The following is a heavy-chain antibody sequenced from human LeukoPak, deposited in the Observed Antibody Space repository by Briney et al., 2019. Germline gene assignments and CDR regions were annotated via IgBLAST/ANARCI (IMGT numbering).Heavy chain of an antibody. J-gene: IGHJ4*02. CDR1: GGSISSSSYY. Sequence: SETLSLTCTVSGGSISSSSYYWGWIRQPPGKGLEWIGSIYYSGSTYYNPSLKSRVTISVDTSKNQFSLKLSSVTAADTAVYYCARRDRGLFILTGPFDYWGQGTLVTVSS. CDR2: IYYSGST. V-gene: IGHV4-39*01. D-gene: IGHD3-9*01. CDR3: ARRDRGLFILTGPFDY.